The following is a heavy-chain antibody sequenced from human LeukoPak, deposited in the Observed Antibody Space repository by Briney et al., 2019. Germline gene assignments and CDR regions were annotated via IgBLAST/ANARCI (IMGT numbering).Heavy chain of an antibody. V-gene: IGHV4-34*01. CDR1: GGSFSGYY. J-gene: IGHJ5*02. CDR2: INHSGST. CDR3: ARAPSIVVVVAATPVGDWFDP. Sequence: SETVSLTCAVYGGSFSGYYWSWILQPPGKGLEWIGEINHSGSTNYNPSLKSRVTISVDTSKNQFSLKLSSVTAADTAVYYCARAPSIVVVVAATPVGDWFDPWGQGTLVTVSS. D-gene: IGHD2-15*01.